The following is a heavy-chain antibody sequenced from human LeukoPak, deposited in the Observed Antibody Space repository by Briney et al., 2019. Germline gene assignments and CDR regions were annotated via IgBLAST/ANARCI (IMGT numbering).Heavy chain of an antibody. V-gene: IGHV4-30-4*08. CDR2: IYYSGST. J-gene: IGHJ4*02. CDR1: GGSISSGDYY. D-gene: IGHD3-22*01. Sequence: SRTLSLTCTVSGGSISSGDYYWSWIRQPPGKGPEWIGYIYYSGSTYYNPSLKSRVTISVDTSKNQFSLKLSSVTAADTAVYYCAREDDSSGLLDYWGQGTLVTVSS. CDR3: AREDDSSGLLDY.